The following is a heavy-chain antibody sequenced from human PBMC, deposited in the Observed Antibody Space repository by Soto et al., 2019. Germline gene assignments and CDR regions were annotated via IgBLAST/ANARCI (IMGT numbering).Heavy chain of an antibody. Sequence: SETLSLTCTVSGGSISSNFYYWSWIRQPPGKGLEWIGYIYYSGSTNYNPSLKSRVTISVDTSKNQFSLKLSSVTAADTAVYYCARRYGPGFDYWGQGTLVTVSS. J-gene: IGHJ4*02. CDR1: GGSISSNFYY. V-gene: IGHV4-61*05. CDR2: IYYSGST. D-gene: IGHD4-17*01. CDR3: ARRYGPGFDY.